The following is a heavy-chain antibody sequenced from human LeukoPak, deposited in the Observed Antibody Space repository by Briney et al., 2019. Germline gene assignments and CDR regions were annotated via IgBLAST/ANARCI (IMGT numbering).Heavy chain of an antibody. Sequence: PGGSLRLSCAGSGFTFNTFLIHWVRQPAGKGLEWVSAIGTAGDTYYSDSVKGRFTISRDDAKSSLYLQMNSLTAGDTAVYYCVRSDGIATLETGGRKWYFDLWGRGTLVTVSS. CDR1: GFTFNTFL. D-gene: IGHD6-13*01. V-gene: IGHV3-13*01. J-gene: IGHJ2*01. CDR3: VRSDGIATLETGGRKWYFDL. CDR2: IGTAGDT.